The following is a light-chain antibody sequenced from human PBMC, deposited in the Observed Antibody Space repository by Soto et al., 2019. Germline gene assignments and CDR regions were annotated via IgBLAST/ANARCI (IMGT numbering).Light chain of an antibody. Sequence: DIQMTQSPSSLSASVGDRVTITCRASQDIRDYLVWYQQRPGKVPSLLIYAASTLQSGVPSRFSGSGFGTDFTLTISSLQSEDVATYYCQKYGGAPYTFGPGPKVDLK. CDR1: QDIRDY. V-gene: IGKV1-27*01. CDR3: QKYGGAPYT. CDR2: AAS. J-gene: IGKJ3*01.